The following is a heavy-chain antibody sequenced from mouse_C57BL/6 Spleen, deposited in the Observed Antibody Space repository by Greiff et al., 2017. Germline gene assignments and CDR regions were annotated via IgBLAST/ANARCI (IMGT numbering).Heavy chain of an antibody. Sequence: QVHVKQPGAELVKPGASVKVSCKASGYTFTSYWMHWVKQRPGQGLEWIGRIHPSDSDTNYNQKFKGKATLTVDKSSSTAYMQLSSLTSEDSAVYFCAREEVLSEGYYAMDYWGQGTSVTVSS. V-gene: IGHV1-74*01. CDR3: AREEVLSEGYYAMDY. CDR1: GYTFTSYW. CDR2: IHPSDSDT. D-gene: IGHD1-1*02. J-gene: IGHJ4*01.